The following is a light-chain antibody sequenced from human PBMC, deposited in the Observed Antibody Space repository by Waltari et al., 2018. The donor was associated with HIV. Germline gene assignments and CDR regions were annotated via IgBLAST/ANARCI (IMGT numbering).Light chain of an antibody. CDR1: ALPKQY. V-gene: IGLV3-25*03. CDR3: QSADSSGTYVV. J-gene: IGLJ2*01. Sequence: SYELTQPPSVSVSPGQTARITCSGDALPKQYAYWYQQKPGQATVVVIYKDSKRPSGIPKRFSGSSSGTTVTLTISGVQAEDETDNYCQSADSSGTYVVFGGGTKLTVL. CDR2: KDS.